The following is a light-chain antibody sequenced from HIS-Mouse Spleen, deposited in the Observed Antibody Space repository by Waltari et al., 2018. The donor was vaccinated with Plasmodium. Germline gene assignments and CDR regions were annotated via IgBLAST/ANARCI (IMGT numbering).Light chain of an antibody. J-gene: IGKJ3*01. CDR2: GAS. CDR1: QSVSSN. V-gene: IGKV3-15*01. CDR3: QQYNNWSFT. Sequence: EIVMTQSPATLSVSPGERATLSCRASQSVSSNLAGYQQKPGQAPRLLIYGASTRATGIPGRFIGSGSGTEFTLTISSLQSEDFAVYYCQQYNNWSFTFGPGTKVDIK.